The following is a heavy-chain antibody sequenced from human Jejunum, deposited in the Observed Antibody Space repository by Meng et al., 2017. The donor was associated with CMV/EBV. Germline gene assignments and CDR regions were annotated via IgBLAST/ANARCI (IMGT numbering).Heavy chain of an antibody. J-gene: IGHJ3*02. CDR1: GFGVSPDY. Sequence: SGFGVSPDYMCSVRQAPGKGLAWVSSVYIGSSTDYADSVKGRFTISRDNPKNTLILQMNNLKAEDTALYYCARFSIVGRTNAFDIWGHGTRVTVSS. CDR2: VYIGSST. V-gene: IGHV3-53*01. D-gene: IGHD1-26*01. CDR3: ARFSIVGRTNAFDI.